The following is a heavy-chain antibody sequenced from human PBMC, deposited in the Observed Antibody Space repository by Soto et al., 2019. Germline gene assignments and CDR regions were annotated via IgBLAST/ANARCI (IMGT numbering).Heavy chain of an antibody. Sequence: ASVKVSCKASGYTFTSYYMHWVRQAPGQGLEWMGIINPSGGSTSYAQKFQGRVTMTRDTSTSTVYMELSSLRSEDTAVYYCASSSSWYSGRSVYYYHGLDVWGQGTTVTVSS. CDR1: GYTFTSYY. CDR2: INPSGGST. D-gene: IGHD6-13*01. J-gene: IGHJ6*02. V-gene: IGHV1-46*03. CDR3: ASSSSWYSGRSVYYYHGLDV.